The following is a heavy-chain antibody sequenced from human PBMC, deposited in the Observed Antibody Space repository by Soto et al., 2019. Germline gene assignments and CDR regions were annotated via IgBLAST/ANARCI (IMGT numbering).Heavy chain of an antibody. Sequence: SGPTLVNPTQTPTLTFSFSGFSLTTSGVGVGWIRQPPGKALEWLALIYWDDDKRYSPSLKSRLSITKGTSKNQVVLTMTNMAPVDSATYYCAHRQFRLNYEKTFDYWGQGALVTVSS. D-gene: IGHD1-7*01. J-gene: IGHJ4*02. CDR3: AHRQFRLNYEKTFDY. CDR2: IYWDDDK. V-gene: IGHV2-5*02. CDR1: GFSLTTSGVG.